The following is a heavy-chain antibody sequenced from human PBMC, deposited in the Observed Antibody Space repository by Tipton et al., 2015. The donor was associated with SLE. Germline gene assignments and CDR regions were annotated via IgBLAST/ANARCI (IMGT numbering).Heavy chain of an antibody. D-gene: IGHD6-13*01. CDR3: ASGYEQHLIS. V-gene: IGHV4-34*01. CDR2: INHSGST. J-gene: IGHJ5*02. Sequence: LRLSCAVYGGSFSGYYWSWIRQPPGKGLEWIGEINHSGSTNYNPSLKSRVTISVDTSKNQFSLKLTSVTAADTAVYYCASGYEQHLISWGQGTLVTVSS. CDR1: GGSFSGYY.